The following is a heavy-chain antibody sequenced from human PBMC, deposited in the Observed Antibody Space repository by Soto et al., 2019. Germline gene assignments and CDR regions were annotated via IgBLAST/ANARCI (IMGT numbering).Heavy chain of an antibody. CDR3: AKDRLDYYDSSGYIKGYYFDY. CDR1: GFTFSSYG. D-gene: IGHD3-22*01. V-gene: IGHV3-30*18. J-gene: IGHJ4*02. CDR2: ISYDGSNK. Sequence: GSLRLSCAASGFTFSSYGMHWVRQAPGKGLEWVAVISYDGSNKYYADSVKGRFTISRDNSKNTLYLQMNSLRAEDTAVYYCAKDRLDYYDSSGYIKGYYFDYWGQGTLVTVSS.